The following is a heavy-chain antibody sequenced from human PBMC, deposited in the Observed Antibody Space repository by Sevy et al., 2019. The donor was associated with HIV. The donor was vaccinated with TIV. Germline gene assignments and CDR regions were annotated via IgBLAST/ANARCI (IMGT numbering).Heavy chain of an antibody. V-gene: IGHV3-30-3*01. J-gene: IGHJ4*02. CDR2: ISDDGSNK. D-gene: IGHD2-15*01. CDR1: GFTFSSYA. CDR3: ARDRQYCSGGTCYRTGYFDY. Sequence: GGSLRLSCAASGFTFSSYAMHWVRQAPGEGLEWVAVISDDGSNKSYADSVKGRFTISRDNSKNTLYLQMSSLRAEDTAMFYCARDRQYCSGGTCYRTGYFDYRGQGTLVTVSS.